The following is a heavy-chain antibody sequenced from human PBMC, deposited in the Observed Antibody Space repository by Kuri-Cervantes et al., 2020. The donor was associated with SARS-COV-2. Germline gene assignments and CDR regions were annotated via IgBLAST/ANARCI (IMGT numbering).Heavy chain of an antibody. D-gene: IGHD2-21*01. CDR1: GFTFSSYS. J-gene: IGHJ4*02. V-gene: IGHV3-48*01. Sequence: GGSLRLSCAASGFTFSSYSMNWVRQAPGKGLEWVSYISSSSSTIYYANSVKGRFTISRDSSKNSLHLQMNSLRPEDTAVYYCTREIRGYYSAYWGQGTLVTVSS. CDR3: TREIRGYYSAY. CDR2: ISSSSSTI.